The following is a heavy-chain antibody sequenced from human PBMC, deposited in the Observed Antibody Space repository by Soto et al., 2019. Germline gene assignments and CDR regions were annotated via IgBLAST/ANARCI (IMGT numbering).Heavy chain of an antibody. J-gene: IGHJ4*02. CDR1: GGSISSGGYY. D-gene: IGHD3-22*01. V-gene: IGHV4-31*03. Sequence: SETLSLTCNVSGGSISSGGYYWNWIRQVPGRGLEWIGYISYSASSFYNPSLESRVSVLIDTSGNQFSLKLSSMTAADTAVYFCARAPTHSHDISGYSTQSFHFDSWGQGTLVTVSS. CDR2: ISYSASS. CDR3: ARAPTHSHDISGYSTQSFHFDS.